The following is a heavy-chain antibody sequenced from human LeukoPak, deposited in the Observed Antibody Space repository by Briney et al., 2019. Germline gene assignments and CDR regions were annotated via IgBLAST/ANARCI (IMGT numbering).Heavy chain of an antibody. CDR2: IGSGNTYI. J-gene: IGHJ4*02. D-gene: IGHD4-17*01. V-gene: IGHV3-21*01. CDR3: ARDWHGDSFY. CDR1: GFTFSTYT. Sequence: GGSLRLSCAASGFTFSTYTMYWVRQAPGKGLEWVSSIGSGNTYISYADSVKGRFTISRDNAKNSLYLQMSSLRAEDTAVYYCARDWHGDSFYWGQGTLVTVSS.